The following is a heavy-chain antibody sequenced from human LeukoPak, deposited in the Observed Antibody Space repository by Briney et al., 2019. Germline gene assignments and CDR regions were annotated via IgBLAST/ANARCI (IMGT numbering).Heavy chain of an antibody. D-gene: IGHD7-27*01. Sequence: ASVKVSCKASGYTFTSYDISWVRQAPGQGLEWMGWISVNNDNTHYAQNLQGRVTMTTDTSTSTAHMELRSLRSDDTAVYYCARDPPGVLDFDIWGQGTMVTVS. CDR2: ISVNNDNT. J-gene: IGHJ3*02. CDR1: GYTFTSYD. CDR3: ARDPPGVLDFDI. V-gene: IGHV1-18*01.